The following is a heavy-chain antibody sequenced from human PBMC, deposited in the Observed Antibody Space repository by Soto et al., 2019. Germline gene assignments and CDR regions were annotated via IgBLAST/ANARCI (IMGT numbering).Heavy chain of an antibody. Sequence: EVQLLESGGGLVQPGGSLRLSCAASEFTFSSYAMSWVRQAPGKGLEWVSAISGSGGSTYYADSVKGRFTISRDNSKNTLYLQMNSLRAEDTAVYYCAKGASSGWYRPPSWFDPWGQGTLVTVSS. CDR1: EFTFSSYA. CDR2: ISGSGGST. D-gene: IGHD6-19*01. V-gene: IGHV3-23*01. CDR3: AKGASSGWYRPPSWFDP. J-gene: IGHJ5*02.